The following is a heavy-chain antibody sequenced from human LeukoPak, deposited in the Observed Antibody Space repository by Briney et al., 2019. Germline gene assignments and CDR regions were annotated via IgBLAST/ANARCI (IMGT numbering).Heavy chain of an antibody. CDR3: ARDRHWNQGNFDY. CDR1: GYTITGYY. CDR2: INPNSGDT. J-gene: IGHJ4*02. Sequence: ASVKVSCKASGYTITGYYIHWVRQAPGQGLEWMGWINPNSGDTNYAQTFQGRVTMTRDTSINTAFMELSRLRSDDTAVYYCARDRHWNQGNFDYWGQGTLVTVSS. V-gene: IGHV1-2*02. D-gene: IGHD1-1*01.